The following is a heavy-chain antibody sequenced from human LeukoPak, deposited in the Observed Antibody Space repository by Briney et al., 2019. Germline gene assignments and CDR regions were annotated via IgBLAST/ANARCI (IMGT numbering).Heavy chain of an antibody. D-gene: IGHD2-2*01. V-gene: IGHV5-10-1*01. Sequence: KVSCKASGGTFSRYALSWVRQAPGQGLEWMGRIDPSDSYTKYSPSFQGLVSISADKSIATAYLQWSSLEASDTAMYSCARHAGDGGAFDVWGQGTMVTVSS. J-gene: IGHJ3*01. CDR2: IDPSDSYT. CDR1: GGTFSRYA. CDR3: ARHAGDGGAFDV.